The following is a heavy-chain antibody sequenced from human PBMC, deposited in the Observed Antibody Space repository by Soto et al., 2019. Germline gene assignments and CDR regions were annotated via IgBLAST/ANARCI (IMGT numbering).Heavy chain of an antibody. CDR2: VKSETDGGTT. D-gene: IGHD3-10*01. V-gene: IGHV3-15*07. CDR1: GFTFRNAW. J-gene: IGHJ6*02. Sequence: VQLVESVGGLVKPGGSLRLSCAASGFTFRNAWRTSVRQVPGKGLAWVGRVKSETDGGTTDYAAAVKGRFTIPTADSQATLYLQMNSLKPEHTAVYNRTTLKTRCDYYGSGSYSPLPCLDVWGQGTTVTVSS. CDR3: TTLKTRCDYYGSGSYSPLPCLDV.